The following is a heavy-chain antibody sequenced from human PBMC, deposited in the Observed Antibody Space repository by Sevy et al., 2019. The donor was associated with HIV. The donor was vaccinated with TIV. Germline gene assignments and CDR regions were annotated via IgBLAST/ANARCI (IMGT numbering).Heavy chain of an antibody. Sequence: SETLSLTCTVSGGSISSSDSYWSWIRQPPGKGLEWIGYIHYSGGTYYNPFLKSRVAMSVDTSETQFSLKLSFLTAADTDVYYCASKRGYNHGPFDYWGQGTLVTVSS. V-gene: IGHV4-30-4*01. J-gene: IGHJ4*02. CDR2: IHYSGGT. CDR1: GGSISSSDSY. CDR3: ASKRGYNHGPFDY. D-gene: IGHD5-12*01.